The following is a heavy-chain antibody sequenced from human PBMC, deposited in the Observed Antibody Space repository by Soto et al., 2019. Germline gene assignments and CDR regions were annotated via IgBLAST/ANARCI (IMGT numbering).Heavy chain of an antibody. V-gene: IGHV1-69*13. J-gene: IGHJ6*02. Sequence: SVKVSCKASAGTFSSYAISWVRHAPGQGLEWMGGIIPIFGTANYAQKFQGRVTITADESTSTAYMELSSLRSEDTAVYYCASRAPLLAAAPGYYYYGMDVWGQGTTVTVSS. CDR3: ASRAPLLAAAPGYYYYGMDV. CDR2: IIPIFGTA. D-gene: IGHD6-13*01. CDR1: AGTFSSYA.